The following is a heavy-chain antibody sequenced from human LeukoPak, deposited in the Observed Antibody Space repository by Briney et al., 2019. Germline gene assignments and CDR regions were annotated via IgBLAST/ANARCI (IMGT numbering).Heavy chain of an antibody. D-gene: IGHD2-21*01. J-gene: IGHJ6*02. V-gene: IGHV4-59*08. Sequence: PSETLSLTCTVSGGSISGYYWSWIRQPPGQGLEWIGYIYYSRSTTYNPSLKSRVSISVDTSKDQFSMKLSSMTAAGTAVYYCARQSTAPPLFKYYGVDVWGQGTTVIVSS. CDR3: ARQSTAPPLFKYYGVDV. CDR1: GGSISGYY. CDR2: IYYSRST.